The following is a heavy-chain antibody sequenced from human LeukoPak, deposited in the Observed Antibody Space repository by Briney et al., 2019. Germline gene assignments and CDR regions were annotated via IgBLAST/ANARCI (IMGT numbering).Heavy chain of an antibody. CDR3: ARFHDYGDYYDC. CDR1: GYTLTELS. Sequence: ASVKVSCKVSGYTLTELSMHWVRQAPGKGLEWMGGFDPEDGETIYAQKFQGRVTMTEDTSTDTAYMELSSLRSEDTAVYYCARFHDYGDYYDCWGQGTLVTVSS. D-gene: IGHD4-17*01. V-gene: IGHV1-24*01. CDR2: FDPEDGET. J-gene: IGHJ4*02.